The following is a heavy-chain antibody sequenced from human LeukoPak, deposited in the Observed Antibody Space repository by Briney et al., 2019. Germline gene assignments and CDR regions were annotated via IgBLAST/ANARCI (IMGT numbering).Heavy chain of an antibody. CDR3: ARLVGYSYPDY. CDR1: GGSISSYY. Sequence: SETLSLTCTVSGGSISSYYWSWIRQPPGKGLEWIGYIYYSGSTNYNPSLKSRVTISVDTSKNQFSLKLSSVTAADTAVYYCARLVGYSYPDYWGQGTLSPSPQ. J-gene: IGHJ4*02. CDR2: IYYSGST. D-gene: IGHD5-18*01. V-gene: IGHV4-59*08.